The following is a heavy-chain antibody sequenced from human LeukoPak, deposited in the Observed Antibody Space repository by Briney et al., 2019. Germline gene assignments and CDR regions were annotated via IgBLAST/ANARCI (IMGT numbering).Heavy chain of an antibody. V-gene: IGHV1-69*13. J-gene: IGHJ4*02. CDR1: GCTFSSYA. D-gene: IGHD3-9*01. CDR3: ARGLVTRYYFDY. Sequence: ASVKVSCKASGCTFSSYAISWVRQAPGQGLEWMGGIIPIFGTANYAQKFQGRVTITADESTSTAYMELSSLRSEDTAVYYCARGLVTRYYFDYWGQGTLVTVSS. CDR2: IIPIFGTA.